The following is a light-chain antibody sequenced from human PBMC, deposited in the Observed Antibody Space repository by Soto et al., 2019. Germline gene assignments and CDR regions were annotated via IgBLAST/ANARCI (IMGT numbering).Light chain of an antibody. Sequence: EIVLTQSPGTLSLSPGERATLSCRASQSVSSSYLAWYQQKPGQAPRLLIYGASSRDTGIPDRFSGSGSGTDFTLTISRLEPEDFAVYYCQQYGSSLFTVGGGTKVDIK. V-gene: IGKV3-20*01. CDR1: QSVSSSY. CDR3: QQYGSSLFT. J-gene: IGKJ4*01. CDR2: GAS.